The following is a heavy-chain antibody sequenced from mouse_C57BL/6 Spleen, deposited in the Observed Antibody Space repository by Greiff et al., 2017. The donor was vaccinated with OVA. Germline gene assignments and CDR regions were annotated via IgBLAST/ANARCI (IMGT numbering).Heavy chain of an antibody. CDR2: ISSGGDYI. V-gene: IGHV5-9-1*02. CDR3: TREYYGSEETCFAY. J-gene: IGHJ3*01. CDR1: GFTFSSYA. D-gene: IGHD1-1*01. Sequence: EVQVVESGEGLVKPGGSLKLSCAASGFTFSSYAMSWVRQTPEKRLEWVAYISSGGDYIYYADTVKGRFTISRDNARNTLYLQMSSLKSEDTAMYYCTREYYGSEETCFAYWGQGTLVTVSA.